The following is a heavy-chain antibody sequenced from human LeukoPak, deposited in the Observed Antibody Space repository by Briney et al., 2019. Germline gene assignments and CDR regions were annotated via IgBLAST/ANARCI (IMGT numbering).Heavy chain of an antibody. V-gene: IGHV4-4*07. J-gene: IGHJ4*01. CDR2: IYTSGST. Sequence: SETLSLTCTVSGGSISSYYWIWIRQPPGKGLEGIGRIYTSGSTDYNPSLKSRVTMSVDTSKNQFSLKLNSLTAADTAVYYCAREDILTGYFPFSDYWGHGTLATVSS. CDR1: GGSISSYY. CDR3: AREDILTGYFPFSDY. D-gene: IGHD3-9*01.